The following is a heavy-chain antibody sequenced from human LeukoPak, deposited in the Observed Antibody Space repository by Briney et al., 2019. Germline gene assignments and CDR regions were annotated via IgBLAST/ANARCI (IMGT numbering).Heavy chain of an antibody. Sequence: GASVKVSCKASGGTFSSYAISWVRQAPGEGLEWMGGIIPIFGTANYAQKFQGRVTITTDESTSTAYMELSSLRSEDTAVYYCARDRGGYDLDYWGQGTLVTVSS. CDR2: IIPIFGTA. J-gene: IGHJ4*02. V-gene: IGHV1-69*05. CDR3: ARDRGGYDLDY. D-gene: IGHD5-12*01. CDR1: GGTFSSYA.